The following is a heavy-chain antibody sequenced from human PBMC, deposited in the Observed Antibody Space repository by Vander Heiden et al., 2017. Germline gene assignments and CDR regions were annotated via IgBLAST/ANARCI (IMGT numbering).Heavy chain of an antibody. V-gene: IGHV3-73*02. CDR3: TRGHYYDSSGYYGDY. J-gene: IGHJ4*02. CDR1: GFTFSGSA. Sequence: EVQLVESGGGLAQPGGSLKLSCAASGFTFSGSAMHWVRQASGKGLEWVGRIRSKANSYATAYAASVKGRFTISRDDSKNTAYLQMNSLKTEDTAVYYCTRGHYYDSSGYYGDYWGQGTLVTVSS. D-gene: IGHD3-22*01. CDR2: IRSKANSYAT.